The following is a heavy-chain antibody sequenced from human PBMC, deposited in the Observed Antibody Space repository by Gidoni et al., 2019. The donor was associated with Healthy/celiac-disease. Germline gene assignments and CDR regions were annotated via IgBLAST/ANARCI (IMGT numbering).Heavy chain of an antibody. J-gene: IGHJ5*02. CDR3: AHSPGELLALDWFDP. D-gene: IGHD3-10*01. V-gene: IGHV2-5*02. CDR2: IYWDDDK. CDR1: GFSLSTSGVG. Sequence: QITLTASGPTLVKPTKTLTLTCPFSGFSLSTSGVGLGWLRQPPGKALEWLALIYWDDDKRYSPSLKSRLTITKDTSKNQVVLTMTNMDPVDTATYYCAHSPGELLALDWFDPWGQGTLVTVSS.